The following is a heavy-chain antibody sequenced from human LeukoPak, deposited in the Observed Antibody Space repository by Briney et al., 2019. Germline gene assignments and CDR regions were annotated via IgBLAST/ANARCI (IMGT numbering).Heavy chain of an antibody. V-gene: IGHV7-4-1*02. CDR1: GYTFTSYA. CDR3: ARADSSGWYVFAFDI. CDR2: INTNTGNP. D-gene: IGHD6-19*01. J-gene: IGHJ3*02. Sequence: ASVKVSCKASGYTFTSYAMNWVRQAPGQGLEWMGWINTNTGNPTYAQGFTGRFVFSLDTSVSTACLQISSLKAEDTAVYYCARADSSGWYVFAFDIWGQGTMVTVSS.